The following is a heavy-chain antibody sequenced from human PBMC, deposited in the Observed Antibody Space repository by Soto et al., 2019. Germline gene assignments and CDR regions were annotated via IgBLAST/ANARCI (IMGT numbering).Heavy chain of an antibody. Sequence: ASETLSLTCTVAGGSISGFYWSWVRQPAGKGLEWIGRIYSSGATKYNPSLRNRVTMSVDTSTDQYSLNLASMTAADTAVYFCARGHFCGNDCYFDVWDQGTQVTVSS. D-gene: IGHD2-21*02. CDR1: GGSISGFY. J-gene: IGHJ4*02. CDR3: ARGHFCGNDCYFDV. V-gene: IGHV4-4*07. CDR2: IYSSGAT.